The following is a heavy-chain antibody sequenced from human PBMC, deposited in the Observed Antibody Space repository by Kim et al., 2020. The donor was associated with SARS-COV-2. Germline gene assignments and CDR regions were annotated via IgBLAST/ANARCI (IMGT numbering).Heavy chain of an antibody. Sequence: SETLSLTCTVSGGSISSGGYYWSWIRQHPGKGLEWIGYIYYSGSTYYNPSLKSRVTISVDTSKNQFSLKLSSVTAADTAVYYCARDRYCSSTSCYTWGFDYWGQGTLVTVSS. V-gene: IGHV4-31*03. D-gene: IGHD2-2*02. CDR3: ARDRYCSSTSCYTWGFDY. CDR2: IYYSGST. CDR1: GGSISSGGYY. J-gene: IGHJ4*02.